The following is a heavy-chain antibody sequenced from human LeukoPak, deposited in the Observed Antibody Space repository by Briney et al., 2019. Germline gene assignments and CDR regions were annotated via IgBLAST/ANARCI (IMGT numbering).Heavy chain of an antibody. D-gene: IGHD3-22*01. V-gene: IGHV3-33*01. CDR1: GFTFGSYG. CDR3: ARDGEDDSSAHYKPFDY. CDR2: IWFDGGNK. Sequence: GGSLRLSCAASGFTFGSYGMHWLRQAPGTGLEWVAAIWFDGGNKYYADSVKGRFTISRDNSENTLYLQMNRLRAEDTAVYYCARDGEDDSSAHYKPFDYWGQGTLVTVSS. J-gene: IGHJ4*02.